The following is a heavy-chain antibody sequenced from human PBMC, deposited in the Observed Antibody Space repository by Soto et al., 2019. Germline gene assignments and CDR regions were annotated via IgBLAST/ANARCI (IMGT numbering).Heavy chain of an antibody. CDR2: IIPILGIA. D-gene: IGHD3-16*01. J-gene: IGHJ4*02. Sequence: ASVKVSCKASGGTFSSYTISWVRQAPGQGLEWMGRIIPILGIANYAQKFQGRVTITADESTSTAYMELSSLRSEDTAVYYCARVWGWGERNYWGQGTLVTVSS. CDR3: ARVWGWGERNY. V-gene: IGHV1-69*02. CDR1: GGTFSSYT.